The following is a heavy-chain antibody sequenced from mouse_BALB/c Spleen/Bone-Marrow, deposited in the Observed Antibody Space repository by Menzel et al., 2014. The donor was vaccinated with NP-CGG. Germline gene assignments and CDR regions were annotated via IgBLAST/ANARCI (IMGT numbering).Heavy chain of an antibody. V-gene: IGHV5-6*02. J-gene: IGHJ4*01. Sequence: EVKLMESGGDLVKPGGSLKLSCAASGFTFSNYGMSWARQTPGKRLEWVATISSGGSYTYYPDSVKGRFTISRDNAKNTLYLQMSSLKSEDTAMYYCARRDGGPMDYWGQGTSVTVSS. D-gene: IGHD2-3*01. CDR3: ARRDGGPMDY. CDR2: ISSGGSYT. CDR1: GFTFSNYG.